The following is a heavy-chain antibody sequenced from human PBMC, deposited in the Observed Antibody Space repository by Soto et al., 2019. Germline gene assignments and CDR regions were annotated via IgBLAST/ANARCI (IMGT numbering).Heavy chain of an antibody. V-gene: IGHV4-38-2*01. D-gene: IGHD3-3*01. CDR1: SYPISCGFY. J-gene: IGHJ5*02. CDR2: IYHSGSA. Sequence: SEPLSLTCAGSSYPISCGFYWAWIRQPPGKGLEWIGNIYHSGSAHYNPSLKSRVTMSVDTSRNNFSLRLTSVTAADTAVYYCARVTIFEYWFDPWGQGILVTAPQ. CDR3: ARVTIFEYWFDP.